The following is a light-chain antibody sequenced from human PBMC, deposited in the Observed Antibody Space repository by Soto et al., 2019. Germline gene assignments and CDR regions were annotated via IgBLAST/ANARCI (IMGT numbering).Light chain of an antibody. CDR1: QSVLSSSNNKND. CDR2: WAS. CDR3: QQRSTWPPIT. Sequence: MVMTQSPESVAVSLGERATINCKSSQSVLSSSNNKNDLAWYQQKPGPPPKLLIYWASTRESGVPDRFSGSGFGTDFTLTISSLEPEDAAVYYCQQRSTWPPITSGQGTRPEIK. J-gene: IGKJ5*01. V-gene: IGKV4-1*01.